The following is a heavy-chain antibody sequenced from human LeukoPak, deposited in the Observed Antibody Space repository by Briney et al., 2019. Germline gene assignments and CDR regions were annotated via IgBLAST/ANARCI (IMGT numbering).Heavy chain of an antibody. CDR2: IWYDGSNK. CDR3: ARDTTGGGAAGFDY. J-gene: IGHJ4*02. V-gene: IGHV3-33*08. D-gene: IGHD6-13*01. CDR1: GFTFSSYG. Sequence: GGSLRLSCAASGFTFSSYGMHWVRQAPGKGLEWVAVIWYDGSNKYYADSVKGRFTISRDNSKNTLYLQMNSLRAEDTAVYYCARDTTGGGAAGFDYWGQGTLVTVSS.